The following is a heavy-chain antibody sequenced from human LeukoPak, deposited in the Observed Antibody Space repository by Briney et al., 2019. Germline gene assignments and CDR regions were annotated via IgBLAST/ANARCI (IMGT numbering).Heavy chain of an antibody. V-gene: IGHV1-2*02. D-gene: IGHD3-22*01. Sequence: VASVKVSCKASGYTFTGYYMHWVRQAPGQGLEWMGWINPNSGGTNYAQKFQGRVTMTRDTSISTAYMELSRLRSDDTAVYYCARMDHEPLYYYDSSGYLGFDYWGQGTLVTVSS. CDR1: GYTFTGYY. J-gene: IGHJ4*02. CDR3: ARMDHEPLYYYDSSGYLGFDY. CDR2: INPNSGGT.